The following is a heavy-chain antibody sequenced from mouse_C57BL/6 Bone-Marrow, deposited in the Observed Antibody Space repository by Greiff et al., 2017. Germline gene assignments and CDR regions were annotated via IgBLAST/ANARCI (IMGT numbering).Heavy chain of an antibody. D-gene: IGHD2-4*01. Sequence: VKLQQPGAELVKPGASVKLSCKASGYTFTNYWMHWVKQRPGQGLEWIGMMHPNGGSPDYNEKFKSEATLSVDKSSRTAYMELISLTSEDSAVYYCARSYDYDDYTMDYWGQGTSVTVSS. CDR3: ARSYDYDDYTMDY. CDR1: GYTFTNYW. CDR2: MHPNGGSP. V-gene: IGHV1-64*01. J-gene: IGHJ4*01.